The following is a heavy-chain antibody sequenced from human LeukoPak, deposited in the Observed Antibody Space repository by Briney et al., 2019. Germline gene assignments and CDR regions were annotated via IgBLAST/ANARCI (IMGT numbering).Heavy chain of an antibody. J-gene: IGHJ4*02. CDR2: ISYDGSNK. Sequence: GGSLRLSCAASGFTFSSYAMHWVRQAPGKGLEWVAVISYDGSNKYYADSVKGRFTISRDNSKNTLYPQMNSLRAEDTALYYCAKSSSWAPNAPIDYWGQGTLVTVSS. V-gene: IGHV3-30-3*02. CDR3: AKSSSWAPNAPIDY. D-gene: IGHD6-13*01. CDR1: GFTFSSYA.